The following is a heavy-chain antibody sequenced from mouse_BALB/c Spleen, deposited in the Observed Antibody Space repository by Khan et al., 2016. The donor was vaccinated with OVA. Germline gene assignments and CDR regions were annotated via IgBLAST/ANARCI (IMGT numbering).Heavy chain of an antibody. V-gene: IGHV1-4*01. CDR1: GYTFTSYT. CDR2: INPSNNYT. J-gene: IGHJ3*01. D-gene: IGHD2-14*01. Sequence: VELVESGAELARPGASVKMSCKASGYTFTSYTIHWVRQRPGQALEWIGHINPSNNYTNYNQNFKDKATLIVDKSSSTAYMQLISLTSEDSAVYYCVREGAYYRSDGWFADGGQGTLVTVSA. CDR3: VREGAYYRSDGWFAD.